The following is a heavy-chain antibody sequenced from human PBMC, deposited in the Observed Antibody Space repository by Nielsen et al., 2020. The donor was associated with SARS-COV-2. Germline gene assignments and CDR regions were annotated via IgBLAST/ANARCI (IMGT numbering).Heavy chain of an antibody. J-gene: IGHJ6*02. D-gene: IGHD1-7*01. CDR1: GYTFTGYY. V-gene: IGHV1-2*02. CDR3: ARVELPPSYYYYGMDV. CDR2: INPNSGGT. Sequence: ASVKVSCKASGYTFTGYYMHWVRQAPGQGLEWMGWINPNSGGTNYAQKFQGRVTMTRDTSISTAYIELSRLRSDDTAVYYCARVELPPSYYYYGMDVWGQGTTVTVSS.